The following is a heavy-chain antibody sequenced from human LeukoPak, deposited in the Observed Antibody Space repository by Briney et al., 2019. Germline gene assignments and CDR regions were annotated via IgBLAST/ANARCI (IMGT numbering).Heavy chain of an antibody. CDR3: ARGIATSGGNSRAFDY. Sequence: SETLSLTCTVSGGSISNYYWSWIRQPAGKGLEWIGRINTSGSTNCNPSLKSRVTMSVDTSKNQFSLKLTSVTAADTAVYYCARGIATSGGNSRAFDYWGQGTLVTVSS. D-gene: IGHD4-23*01. J-gene: IGHJ4*02. V-gene: IGHV4-4*07. CDR1: GGSISNYY. CDR2: INTSGST.